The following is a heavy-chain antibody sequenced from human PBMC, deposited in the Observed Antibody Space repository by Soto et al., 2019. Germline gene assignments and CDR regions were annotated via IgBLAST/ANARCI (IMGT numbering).Heavy chain of an antibody. CDR3: AKSRSLGYCSGTSCYRRLDV. V-gene: IGHV3-30*18. D-gene: IGHD2-2*02. Sequence: GGSLRLSCAASGFPFSSYVIHWVRRAPGKGLEWVALISYDGSNKYYTDSVKGRFTISRDNSKNTLYLQMNSLRVEETAVYYCAKSRSLGYCSGTSCYRRLDVWGQGTQVPVXS. CDR2: ISYDGSNK. CDR1: GFPFSSYV. J-gene: IGHJ6*02.